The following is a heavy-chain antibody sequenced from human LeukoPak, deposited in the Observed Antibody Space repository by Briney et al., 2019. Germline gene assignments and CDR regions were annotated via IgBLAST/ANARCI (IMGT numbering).Heavy chain of an antibody. J-gene: IGHJ4*02. Sequence: ASVKVSCKASGYTFTSYGISWVRQAPGQGLEWVGWISADNVNANYAQKFQGRVTMTTDTSTTTAYLELTSLRSDDTAIYYCARDVFHWNYYGWQQYDLWGQGTLVTVSS. D-gene: IGHD1-7*01. CDR2: ISADNVNA. V-gene: IGHV1-18*04. CDR1: GYTFTSYG. CDR3: ARDVFHWNYYGWQQYDL.